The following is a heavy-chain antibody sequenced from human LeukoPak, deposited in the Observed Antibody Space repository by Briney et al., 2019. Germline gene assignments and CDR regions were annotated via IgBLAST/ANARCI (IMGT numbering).Heavy chain of an antibody. J-gene: IGHJ5*02. Sequence: GGSLRLSCAASGFTFSNYGLSWVRQAPGKGLEWVSGISWNSGSIGYADSVKGRFTISRDNAKNSLYLQMNSLRAEDTAVYYCARERIAYSWFDPWGQGTLVTVSS. V-gene: IGHV3-20*04. CDR3: ARERIAYSWFDP. CDR1: GFTFSNYG. D-gene: IGHD6-13*01. CDR2: ISWNSGSI.